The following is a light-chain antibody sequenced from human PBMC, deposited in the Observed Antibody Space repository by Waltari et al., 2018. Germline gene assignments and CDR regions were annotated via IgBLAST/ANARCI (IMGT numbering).Light chain of an antibody. CDR2: LGS. Sequence: DIVITQSPLSLPVTPGEPASNSCRSSQSLLQTNGYNYLDWYLQKPGQSPQVLIYLGSNRASGVPDRFSGSGSGTDFTLKISRVEAEDVGVYYCMQALQTPITFGQGTRLEIK. CDR3: MQALQTPIT. V-gene: IGKV2-28*01. J-gene: IGKJ5*01. CDR1: QSLLQTNGYNY.